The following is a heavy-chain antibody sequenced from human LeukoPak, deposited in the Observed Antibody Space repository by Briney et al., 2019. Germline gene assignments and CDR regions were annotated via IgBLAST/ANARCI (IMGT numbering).Heavy chain of an antibody. D-gene: IGHD7-27*01. CDR1: GCSIRSYH. Sequence: PSETLSRTCTVSGCSIRSYHLSWIRQPAGKGLEWIGRVYTSGSTNYNPSLKSRVTMSVDTSKNQFSLKLSSVTAADTAVYYCARECWGAGYRYYYMDVWGKGTTVTISS. CDR3: ARECWGAGYRYYYMDV. J-gene: IGHJ6*03. CDR2: VYTSGST. V-gene: IGHV4-4*07.